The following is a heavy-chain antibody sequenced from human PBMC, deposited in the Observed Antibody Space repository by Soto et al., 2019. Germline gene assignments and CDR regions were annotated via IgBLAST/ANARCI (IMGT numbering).Heavy chain of an antibody. CDR2: ISYDGSNK. CDR3: ARDPGYYDYVWGSYRPPDI. V-gene: IGHV3-30-3*01. CDR1: GFTFSSYA. D-gene: IGHD3-16*02. J-gene: IGHJ3*02. Sequence: GGSLRLSCAASGFTFSSYAMHWVRQAPGKGLEWVAVISYDGSNKYYADSVKGRFTISRDNSKNTPYLQMNSLRAEDTAVYYCARDPGYYDYVWGSYRPPDIWGQGTMVTVSS.